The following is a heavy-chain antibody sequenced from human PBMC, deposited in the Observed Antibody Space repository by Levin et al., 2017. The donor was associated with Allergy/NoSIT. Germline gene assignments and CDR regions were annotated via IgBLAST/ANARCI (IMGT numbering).Heavy chain of an antibody. CDR2: IWYDGSNK. D-gene: IGHD6-13*01. CDR3: ARDGIAAAQQPRPYYYYYGMDV. CDR1: GFTFSSYG. Sequence: GGSLRLSCAASGFTFSSYGMHWVRQAPGKGLEWVAVIWYDGSNKYYADSVKGRFTISRDNSKNTLYLQMNSLRAEDTAVYYCARDGIAAAQQPRPYYYYYGMDVWGQGTTVTVSS. V-gene: IGHV3-33*01. J-gene: IGHJ6*02.